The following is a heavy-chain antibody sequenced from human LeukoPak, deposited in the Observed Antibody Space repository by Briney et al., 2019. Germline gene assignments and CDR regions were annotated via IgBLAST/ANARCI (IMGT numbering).Heavy chain of an antibody. J-gene: IGHJ4*02. CDR3: ARGYSTSWTYYFDY. CDR1: DGAITGYY. Sequence: SETLSLTCTVSDGAITGYYWGWIRQPPGKGLDRVGHTHYGGTTNYNPSLKSRVTISVDTSKNQFSLKVTSVTAADTAVYYCARGYSTSWTYYFDYWGQGALVTVSS. V-gene: IGHV4-59*01. CDR2: THYGGTT. D-gene: IGHD6-13*01.